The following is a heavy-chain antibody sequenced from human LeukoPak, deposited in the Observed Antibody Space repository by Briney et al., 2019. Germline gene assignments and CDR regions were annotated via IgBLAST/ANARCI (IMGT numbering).Heavy chain of an antibody. J-gene: IGHJ4*02. Sequence: SETLSLTCTVSGGSISGYYWIWIRQPPGKGLEWIGYVYYNGITNYNPSLKSRVTISVDTSKSQFSLKLSSVTAADTAVYFCARHLYSGCDRVFDYWGQGSLVTVSS. CDR1: GGSISGYY. CDR3: ARHLYSGCDRVFDY. D-gene: IGHD5-12*01. V-gene: IGHV4-59*08. CDR2: VYYNGIT.